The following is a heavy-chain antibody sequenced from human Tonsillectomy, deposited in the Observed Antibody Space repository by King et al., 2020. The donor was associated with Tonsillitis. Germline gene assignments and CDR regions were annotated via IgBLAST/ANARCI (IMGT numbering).Heavy chain of an antibody. D-gene: IGHD1-26*01. Sequence: VQLVESGGGVVQPGRSLRLSCAASGFTFSSYAMHWVRQAPGKGLEWVAVVSYDGSNKFCADSVQGRFTVSRDNSKNTLYLQMDSLRGEDTAVYYCARATSGYSGSYSTDYWGQGTLVTVSS. J-gene: IGHJ4*02. CDR1: GFTFSSYA. CDR3: ARATSGYSGSYSTDY. V-gene: IGHV3-30*01. CDR2: VSYDGSNK.